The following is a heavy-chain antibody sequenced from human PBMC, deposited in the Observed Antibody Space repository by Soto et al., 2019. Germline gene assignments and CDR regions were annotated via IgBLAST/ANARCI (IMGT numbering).Heavy chain of an antibody. D-gene: IGHD3-10*01. CDR3: ATFRGDNAFDI. V-gene: IGHV1-69*02. J-gene: IGHJ3*02. CDR2: IIPILGIA. Sequence: QVQLVQSGAEVKKPGSSVKVSCKASGGTFSSYTISWVRQAPGQGLEWMGRIIPILGIANYAQKFQGRVTITADKSTSTAYVELSSLRSEDTAVYYCATFRGDNAFDIWGQGTMVTVSS. CDR1: GGTFSSYT.